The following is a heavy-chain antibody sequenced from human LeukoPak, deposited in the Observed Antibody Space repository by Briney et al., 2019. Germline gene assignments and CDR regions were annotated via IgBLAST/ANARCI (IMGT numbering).Heavy chain of an antibody. D-gene: IGHD6-13*01. J-gene: IGHJ4*02. V-gene: IGHV3-33*01. CDR2: IWYDGRKE. CDR1: GFTFTSYG. CDR3: ARLGSSWSSDY. Sequence: AGTSLRLSCAASGFTFTSYGMHWVRQAPGKGLEWVALIWYDGRKEYYADSVKGRFTISRDDSRNTLYPQMNGLRAEDTAVYYCARLGSSWSSDYWGQGTLVTVSS.